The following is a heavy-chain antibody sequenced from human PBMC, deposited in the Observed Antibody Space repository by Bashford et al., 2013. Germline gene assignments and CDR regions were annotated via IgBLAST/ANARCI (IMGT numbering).Heavy chain of an antibody. J-gene: IGHJ6*03. CDR1: GGTFSSYA. CDR2: INAGNGNT. Sequence: ASVKVSCKASGGTFSSYAISWVRQAPGQRLEWMGWINAGNGNTKYSQKFQGRVTITRDTSASTAYMELSSLRSEDTAVYYCARGRYCSGGSCYSPDYYYYYMDVVGAKGDHGSPSP. D-gene: IGHD2-15*01. CDR3: ARGRYCSGGSCYSPDYYYYYMDVV. V-gene: IGHV1-3*01.